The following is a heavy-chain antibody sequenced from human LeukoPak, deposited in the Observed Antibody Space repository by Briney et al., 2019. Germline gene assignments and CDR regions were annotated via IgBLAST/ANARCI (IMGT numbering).Heavy chain of an antibody. D-gene: IGHD1-26*01. CDR1: GFTVSSNY. Sequence: GGSLRLSCAASGFTVSSNYMSWVRQAPGKGLEWVSVFYSGGSTYYADSVKGRFTISRDNSKNTLYLQMNSLRAEDTAVYYCARDLLGATPSNYWGQGTLVTVSS. V-gene: IGHV3-66*01. J-gene: IGHJ4*02. CDR2: FYSGGST. CDR3: ARDLLGATPSNY.